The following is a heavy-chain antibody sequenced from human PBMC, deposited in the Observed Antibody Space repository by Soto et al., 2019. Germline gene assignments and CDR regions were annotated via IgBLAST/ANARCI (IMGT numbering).Heavy chain of an antibody. CDR3: ARGVTTSFFDS. D-gene: IGHD4-17*01. CDR2: ISNSGGST. CDR1: GFTFSSYA. J-gene: IGHJ4*02. Sequence: GGSLRLSCAVSGFTFSSYAMSWVRQAPGKGLEWVSAISNSGGSTFNADSVKGRFTISRDNSMNTLYLQMNSLRAEDTAVYYCARGVTTSFFDSWGQGTLVTVSS. V-gene: IGHV3-23*01.